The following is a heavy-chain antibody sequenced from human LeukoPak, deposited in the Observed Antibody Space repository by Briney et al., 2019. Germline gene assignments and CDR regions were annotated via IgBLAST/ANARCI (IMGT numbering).Heavy chain of an antibody. CDR2: TYYRSKWYN. V-gene: IGHV6-1*01. CDR1: GDSVSSSSAA. J-gene: IGHJ4*02. Sequence: SQTLSLTCSISGDSVSSSSAAWSWIRQSPSRGLEWLGRTYYRSKWYNDYAVSVKSRITINPDTSKNQFSLQLNSMTPEDTAVYYCAREGSEGYLFDYWGQGTLVTVSS. D-gene: IGHD1-1*01. CDR3: AREGSEGYLFDY.